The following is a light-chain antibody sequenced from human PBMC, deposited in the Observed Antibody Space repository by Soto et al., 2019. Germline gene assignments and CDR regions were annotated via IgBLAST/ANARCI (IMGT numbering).Light chain of an antibody. J-gene: IGKJ2*01. CDR2: ATS. CDR3: QQYDTSPPMYT. Sequence: EIVLTQSPGTLSLSPGERATLSCRASQSVDSTYLAWYQQKPDQSPRLLIYATSTRAAGTPDRFSGSGSGTDFTLTISRLEPDDVAVYYCQQYDTSPPMYTFG. V-gene: IGKV3-20*01. CDR1: QSVDSTY.